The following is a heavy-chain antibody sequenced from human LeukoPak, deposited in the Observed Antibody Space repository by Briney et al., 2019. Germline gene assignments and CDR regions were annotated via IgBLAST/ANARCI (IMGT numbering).Heavy chain of an antibody. CDR1: GGSFSGYY. CDR3: ATDRGWRTSGYYLYYFEY. CDR2: MSDSGGGST. Sequence: ETLSLTCAVYGGSFSGYYWSWIRQPPGKGLEWVSGMSDSGGGSTYYTHSVKGRFTISRDNSKNTVYLQMSSLRAEDTAVYYCATDRGWRTSGYYLYYFEYWGQGTLVTYSS. V-gene: IGHV3-23*01. D-gene: IGHD3-3*01. J-gene: IGHJ4*02.